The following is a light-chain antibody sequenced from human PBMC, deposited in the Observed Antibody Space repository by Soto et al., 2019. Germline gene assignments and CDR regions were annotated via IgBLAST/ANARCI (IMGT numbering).Light chain of an antibody. J-gene: IGLJ2*01. CDR2: SNN. Sequence: QSVLPQSPSASGTPGPRVTISCSGSRSNIGTYTVNWYQQLPGTAPTLLIYSNNQRPSGVPDRFSGSKSGTSASLAISGLQSEDEADYYCAAWDGSLSAVVFGGGTQLTVL. CDR1: RSNIGTYT. CDR3: AAWDGSLSAVV. V-gene: IGLV1-44*01.